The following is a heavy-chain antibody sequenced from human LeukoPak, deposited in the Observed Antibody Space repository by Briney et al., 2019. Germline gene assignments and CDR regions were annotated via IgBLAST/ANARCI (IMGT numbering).Heavy chain of an antibody. V-gene: IGHV3-30*18. CDR3: AKARGWLQFLDY. CDR2: ISYDGSNK. CDR1: GFTFSSYG. D-gene: IGHD5-24*01. Sequence: RSLRLSCAASGFTFSSYGMHWVRQAPGKGLEWVAVISYDGSNKYYADSVKGRFTISRDNSKNTLYLQMNSLRAEDTAVYYCAKARGWLQFLDYWGQGTLVTVSS. J-gene: IGHJ4*02.